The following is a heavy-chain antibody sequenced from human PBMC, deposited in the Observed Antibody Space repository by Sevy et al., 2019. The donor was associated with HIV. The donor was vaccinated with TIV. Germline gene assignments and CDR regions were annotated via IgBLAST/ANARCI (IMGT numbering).Heavy chain of an antibody. D-gene: IGHD3-22*01. Sequence: ASVKVSCKASRSTFVSNDINWLRQAPGKGVEWVGWMRPNSGEVGYAQKFQGRVTMTRNISITTAYMELGRLRFDDTAVYYGAQGYYFTYWGQGTVVTVSS. J-gene: IGHJ4*02. CDR1: RSTFVSND. CDR3: AQGYYFTY. V-gene: IGHV1-8*01. CDR2: MRPNSGEV.